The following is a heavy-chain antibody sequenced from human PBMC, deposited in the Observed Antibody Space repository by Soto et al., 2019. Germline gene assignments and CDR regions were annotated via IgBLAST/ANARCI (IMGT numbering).Heavy chain of an antibody. CDR3: TRPGNREDVLRFPDAFDI. V-gene: IGHV3-73*01. CDR2: IRSKANSYAT. D-gene: IGHD3-3*01. J-gene: IGHJ3*02. CDR1: GFTFSGSA. Sequence: GGSLRLSCAASGFTFSGSAMHWVRQASGKGLEWVGRIRSKANSYATAYAASVKGRFTISRDDSKNTAYLQMNSLKTEDTAVYYCTRPGNREDVLRFPDAFDIWGQGTMVTVSS.